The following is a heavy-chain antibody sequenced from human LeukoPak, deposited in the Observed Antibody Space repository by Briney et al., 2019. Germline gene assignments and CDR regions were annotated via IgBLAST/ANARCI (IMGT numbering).Heavy chain of an antibody. Sequence: PVGSLRLSCAASGFTFSSYAMSWVRQAPGKGLEWVSAISGSGGSTYYADSVKGRFTISRDNSKNTVYLQMNSLRAEDTAVYYCAKVGWDQYYFDYWGQGTLVTVSS. J-gene: IGHJ4*02. V-gene: IGHV3-23*01. CDR2: ISGSGGST. D-gene: IGHD6-19*01. CDR3: AKVGWDQYYFDY. CDR1: GFTFSSYA.